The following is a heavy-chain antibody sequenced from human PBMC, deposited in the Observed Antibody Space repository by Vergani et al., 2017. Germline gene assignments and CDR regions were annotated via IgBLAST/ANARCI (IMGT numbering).Heavy chain of an antibody. Sequence: QLQLQESGPGLVKPSETLSLTCTVSGGSISSSSYYWGWIRQPPGKGLEWIGSIYYSGSTYYNPSLKSRVTISVDTSKNQFSLKLSSVTAADTAGYYCARRDSSSWYTYYFDYWGQGTLVTVSS. CDR2: IYYSGST. V-gene: IGHV4-39*01. CDR3: ARRDSSSWYTYYFDY. J-gene: IGHJ4*02. D-gene: IGHD6-13*01. CDR1: GGSISSSSYY.